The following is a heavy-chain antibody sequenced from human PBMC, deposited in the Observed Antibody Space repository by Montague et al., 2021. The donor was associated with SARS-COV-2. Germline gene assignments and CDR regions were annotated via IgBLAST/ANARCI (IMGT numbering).Heavy chain of an antibody. CDR1: GDSVSRNRAA. V-gene: IGHV6-1*01. J-gene: IGHJ4*02. CDR2: TYYRSKWYN. Sequence: CAISGDSVSRNRAAWNWIRQSPSRGREWLGRTYYRSKWYNDYAVSVKSRITINPDTSKNQISLQLNSVTPEDTAVYYCARTSAPSDYWGQGTLVTVSS. CDR3: ARTSAPSDY. D-gene: IGHD1-26*01.